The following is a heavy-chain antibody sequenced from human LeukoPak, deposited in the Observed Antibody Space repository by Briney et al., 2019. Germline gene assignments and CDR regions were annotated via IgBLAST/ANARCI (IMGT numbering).Heavy chain of an antibody. V-gene: IGHV4-30-4*01. J-gene: IGHJ4*02. CDR1: GGSISSGDHY. Sequence: SQTLSLTCTVFGGSISSGDHYWSWIRQPPGKGLEWIGYIYYSGTTYYNPSLKSRATISVDTSKNQFSLKLSSVTAADTAVYYCSRTIVIGFPFFDYWGQGILVTVSS. CDR2: IYYSGTT. D-gene: IGHD2/OR15-2a*01. CDR3: SRTIVIGFPFFDY.